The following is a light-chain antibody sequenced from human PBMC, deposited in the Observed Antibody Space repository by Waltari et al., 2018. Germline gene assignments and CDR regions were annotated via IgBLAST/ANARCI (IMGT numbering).Light chain of an antibody. CDR2: EAS. Sequence: EIVLTQSPALLPLPQGEKATLSCRAGQSVSNFLAWYQQKPGQAPRLLIYEASKRATGIPARFSGSGSGTDFTLTISSLEPEDFAVYYCQQRANWPPLTFGGGTKVEIK. J-gene: IGKJ4*01. V-gene: IGKV3-11*01. CDR1: QSVSNF. CDR3: QQRANWPPLT.